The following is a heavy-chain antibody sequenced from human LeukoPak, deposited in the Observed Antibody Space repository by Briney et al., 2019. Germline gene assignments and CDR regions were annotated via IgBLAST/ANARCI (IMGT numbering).Heavy chain of an antibody. CDR3: ARVPFTRAPRGMDV. Sequence: SVKVSCKASGGTFSKYTISWVRQAPGQGLEWMGGIIPIFGTANYAQKFQGRVTITADESTSTAYMELSSLRSEDTAVYYCARVPFTRAPRGMDVWGQGTTVTVSS. CDR1: GGTFSKYT. V-gene: IGHV1-69*13. J-gene: IGHJ6*02. CDR2: IIPIFGTA.